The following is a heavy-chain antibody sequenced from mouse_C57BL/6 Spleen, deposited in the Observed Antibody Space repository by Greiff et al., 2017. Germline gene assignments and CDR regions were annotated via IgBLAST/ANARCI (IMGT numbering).Heavy chain of an antibody. D-gene: IGHD2-1*01. J-gene: IGHJ2*01. Sequence: QVQLQQSGAELVKPGASVKLSCKASGYTFTSYWMQWVKQRPGQGLEWIGEIDPSDSYTNYNQKFKGKATLTVDTSSSTAYMQLSSLTSEDSAVYYCAYGNFSDYWGQGTTLTVSS. CDR3: AYGNFSDY. V-gene: IGHV1-50*01. CDR2: IDPSDSYT. CDR1: GYTFTSYW.